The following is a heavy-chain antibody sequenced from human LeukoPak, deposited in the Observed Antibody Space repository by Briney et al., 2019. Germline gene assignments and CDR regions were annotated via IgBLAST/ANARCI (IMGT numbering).Heavy chain of an antibody. CDR3: AAAILAPFDY. J-gene: IGHJ4*02. CDR1: GGSFSGYY. Sequence: SETLSLTCAVYGGSFSGYYWSWIRQPPGKGLEWIGEINHSGSTNYNPSLKSRVTISVDTSKDQFSLKLSSVTAADTAVYYCAAAILAPFDYWGQGTLVTVSS. V-gene: IGHV4-34*01. D-gene: IGHD2-21*02. CDR2: INHSGST.